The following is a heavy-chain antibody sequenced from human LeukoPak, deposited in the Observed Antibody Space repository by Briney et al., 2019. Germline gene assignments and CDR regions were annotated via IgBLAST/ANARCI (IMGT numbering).Heavy chain of an antibody. D-gene: IGHD2-2*01. CDR3: ARLTSRTRYDFQH. J-gene: IGHJ1*01. CDR1: GYSFSSYW. CDR2: IYPGDSDT. Sequence: GESLKISCKGSGYSFSSYWIGWVRQMPGKGLGWMGIIYPGDSDTRYSPSFQGQVTISADKSISTAYLQWSSLKASDTAMYYCARLTSRTRYDFQHWGQGTLVTVSS. V-gene: IGHV5-51*01.